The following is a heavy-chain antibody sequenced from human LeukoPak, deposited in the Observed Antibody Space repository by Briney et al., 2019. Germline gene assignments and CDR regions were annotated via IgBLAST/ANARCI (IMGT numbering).Heavy chain of an antibody. D-gene: IGHD3-10*01. Sequence: PGGSLRLSCAASGFTFSSYGMHWVRQAPGKGLEWVAVISYDGSNKYYADSVKGRFTISRDNSKNTLYLQMNSLRAEDTAVYYCAKDQLQWGNARLSPLDYYYGMDVWGQGTTVTVSS. V-gene: IGHV3-30*18. CDR3: AKDQLQWGNARLSPLDYYYGMDV. CDR2: ISYDGSNK. CDR1: GFTFSSYG. J-gene: IGHJ6*02.